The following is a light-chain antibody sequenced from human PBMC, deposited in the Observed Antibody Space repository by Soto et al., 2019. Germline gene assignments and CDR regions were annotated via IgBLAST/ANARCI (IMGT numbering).Light chain of an antibody. CDR2: GVS. J-gene: IGLJ3*02. Sequence: QSVLTQPASVSGSPGQSITISCTGSSNDVGAFNYVSWYRHSPGEAPKVLIRGVSIRPSGVSIRFSDSKSANTASLTISAVQAEDEVLYYCSSYTTSNTWVFGGGTKVTVL. V-gene: IGLV2-14*03. CDR3: SSYTTSNTWV. CDR1: SNDVGAFNY.